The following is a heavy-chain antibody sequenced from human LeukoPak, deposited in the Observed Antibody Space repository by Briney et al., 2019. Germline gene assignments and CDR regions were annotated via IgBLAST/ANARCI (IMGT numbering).Heavy chain of an antibody. V-gene: IGHV1-18*01. J-gene: IGHJ4*02. Sequence: ASVKVSCKASGYTFASYGVSWVRQAPGQGLEWMGWISGHAGNTDYSQKFQGRVTLTTDTSTSTAYMELRSLRSDDTAVYYCARSRLYCSGGSCYSLGIDYWGQGTLVTVSS. D-gene: IGHD2-15*01. CDR2: ISGHAGNT. CDR1: GYTFASYG. CDR3: ARSRLYCSGGSCYSLGIDY.